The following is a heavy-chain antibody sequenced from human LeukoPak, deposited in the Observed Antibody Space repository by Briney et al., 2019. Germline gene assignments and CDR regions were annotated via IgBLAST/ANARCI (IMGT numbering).Heavy chain of an antibody. CDR2: IYTSGST. V-gene: IGHV4-4*07. CDR3: ARGYCSGGSCSRYGDAFDI. Sequence: PSETLSLTCTVSGGSISSYYWSWIRQPAGKGLEWIGRIYTSGSTNYNPSLKSRVTMSVDTSKNQFSLKLSSVTAADTAVYYCARGYCSGGSCSRYGDAFDIWSQGTMVTVSS. J-gene: IGHJ3*02. D-gene: IGHD2-15*01. CDR1: GGSISSYY.